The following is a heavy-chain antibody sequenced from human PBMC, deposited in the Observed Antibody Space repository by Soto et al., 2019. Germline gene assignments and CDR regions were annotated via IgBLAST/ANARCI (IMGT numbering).Heavy chain of an antibody. CDR1: GFTLTSYW. Sequence: EVQLVESGGGLVQPGGSLRLSCAASGFTLTSYWMHWVRQAPGKGLVWVSRINSDGSRTNYADSVKGRFTISRDNAKNTLYLQINSLRAEDTALYFCARGLLRESYYTLGFWGQGTMVTVSS. CDR2: INSDGSRT. J-gene: IGHJ4*02. V-gene: IGHV3-74*01. CDR3: ARGLLRESYYTLGF. D-gene: IGHD1-26*01.